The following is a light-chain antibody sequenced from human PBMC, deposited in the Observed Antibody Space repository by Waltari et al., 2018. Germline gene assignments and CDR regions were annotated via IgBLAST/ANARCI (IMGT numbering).Light chain of an antibody. Sequence: QSVLTQPPSASGTPGQRVTISCSGSSSNIGSNTVNWYQQLPGTAPKLLIYSNNQRPSGVPDRFSGSKYGTSASLAISGLQSEDEADYYCAAWDDSLNGPVVFGGGTKLTVL. J-gene: IGLJ2*01. CDR2: SNN. CDR3: AAWDDSLNGPVV. CDR1: SSNIGSNT. V-gene: IGLV1-44*01.